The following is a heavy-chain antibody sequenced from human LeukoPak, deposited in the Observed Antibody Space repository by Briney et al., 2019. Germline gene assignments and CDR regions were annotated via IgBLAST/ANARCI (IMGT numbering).Heavy chain of an antibody. CDR1: GGSFSGYY. CDR2: INHSGST. J-gene: IGHJ4*02. D-gene: IGHD3-3*01. Sequence: SETLSLTCADYGGSFSGYYWSWIRQPPGKGLEWIGEINHSGSTNYNPSLKSRVTISVDTSKNQFSLKLSSVTAADTAVYYCARGRLYYDFWSGYLYYFDYWGQGTLVTVSS. V-gene: IGHV4-34*01. CDR3: ARGRLYYDFWSGYLYYFDY.